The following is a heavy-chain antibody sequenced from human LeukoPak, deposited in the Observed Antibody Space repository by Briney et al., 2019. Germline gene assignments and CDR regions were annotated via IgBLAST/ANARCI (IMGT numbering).Heavy chain of an antibody. V-gene: IGHV1-18*01. J-gene: IGHJ4*02. Sequence: ASVKVSCKASGYTFTSYGISWVRQAPGQGLEWMGWISAYNGNTNYAQKLQGRVTMTIDTSASTAYMELRSLRSDDTAVYYCARGIDYGGNSELGYWGQGTLVTVSS. CDR1: GYTFTSYG. CDR3: ARGIDYGGNSELGY. D-gene: IGHD4-23*01. CDR2: ISAYNGNT.